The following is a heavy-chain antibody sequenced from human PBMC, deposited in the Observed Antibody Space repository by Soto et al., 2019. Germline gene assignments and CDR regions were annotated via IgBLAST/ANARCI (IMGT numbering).Heavy chain of an antibody. CDR2: FNPTSGST. J-gene: IGHJ3*02. Sequence: ASVKVSCKASGYTFINYYIHWVRQAPGQGLEWMGIFNPTSGSTNYAQKFQGRVTLTMDTSTRTVYMELSSLRFDDTAVYYCARVSPKDCSGGSCYSPANAFDIWGQGTMVTVSS. CDR1: GYTFINYY. CDR3: ARVSPKDCSGGSCYSPANAFDI. V-gene: IGHV1-46*01. D-gene: IGHD2-15*01.